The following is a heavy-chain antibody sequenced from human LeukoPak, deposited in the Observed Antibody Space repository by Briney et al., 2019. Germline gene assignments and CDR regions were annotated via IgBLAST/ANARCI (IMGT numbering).Heavy chain of an antibody. CDR3: AKVGICSSTSCSDY. J-gene: IGHJ4*02. D-gene: IGHD2-2*01. Sequence: PGRSLRLSCAASGFTFSSYGMHWVRQAPGKGLEWVAVISYDGSNKYYADSVKGRLTISRDNSKNTLYLQMNSLRAEDTAVYYCAKVGICSSTSCSDYWGQGTLVTVSS. V-gene: IGHV3-30*18. CDR1: GFTFSSYG. CDR2: ISYDGSNK.